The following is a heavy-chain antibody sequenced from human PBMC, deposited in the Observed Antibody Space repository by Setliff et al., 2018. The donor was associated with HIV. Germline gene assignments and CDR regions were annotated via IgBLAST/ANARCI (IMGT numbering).Heavy chain of an antibody. CDR2: INPSGGKT. V-gene: IGHV1-46*01. CDR3: ARCYYDSSGPTDAFDI. Sequence: GASVKVSCKACGYTFTNYYIHWVRQAPGQGLEWMGLINPSGGKTSYAKKIQGRLTMTRDTSRSTVYMGLSSLRSEETAMYYFARCYYDSSGPTDAFDIWGQGIVVTVSS. D-gene: IGHD3-22*01. J-gene: IGHJ3*02. CDR1: GYTFTNYY.